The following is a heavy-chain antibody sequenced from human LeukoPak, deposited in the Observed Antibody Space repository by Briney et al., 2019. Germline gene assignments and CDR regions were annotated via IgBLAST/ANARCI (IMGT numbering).Heavy chain of an antibody. D-gene: IGHD4-11*01. Sequence: GGSLRLSCAASGFTFSHYGFHWVRQAPGKGLEWVAVIWSDGSNKYYGDSVKGRFIIYRDDSQNTVYLQMNSLRAEDTVVYYCAKDAQRGFDYSNSLEYWGQGSLVTVSS. J-gene: IGHJ4*02. V-gene: IGHV3-33*06. CDR2: IWSDGSNK. CDR1: GFTFSHYG. CDR3: AKDAQRGFDYSNSLEY.